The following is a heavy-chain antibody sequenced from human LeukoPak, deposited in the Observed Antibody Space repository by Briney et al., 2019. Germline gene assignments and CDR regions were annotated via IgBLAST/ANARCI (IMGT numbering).Heavy chain of an antibody. Sequence: GESLKISCKGSGYSFTTYWIGWVRQMPGKGLEWLGIIYPGDSDTRYSPSFQGQVTISADKSISAAYLQWSSLKASDTAMYYCVRILRFLEPHFDYWGQGTLVTVSS. J-gene: IGHJ4*02. CDR1: GYSFTTYW. CDR2: IYPGDSDT. D-gene: IGHD3-3*01. V-gene: IGHV5-51*01. CDR3: VRILRFLEPHFDY.